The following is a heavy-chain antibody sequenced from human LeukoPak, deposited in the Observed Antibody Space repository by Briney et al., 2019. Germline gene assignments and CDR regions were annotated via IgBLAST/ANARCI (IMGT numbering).Heavy chain of an antibody. CDR2: IYHSGST. CDR1: GGSISSGGYS. CDR3: ARDRFDSSGYNYYGMDV. J-gene: IGHJ6*02. V-gene: IGHV4-30-2*01. D-gene: IGHD3-22*01. Sequence: SQTLSLTCAVSGGSISSGGYSWSWIRQPPGKGLEWIGYIYHSGSTYYNPSLKSRVTISVDRSKNQFSLKLSSVTAADTAVYYCARDRFDSSGYNYYGMDVWGQGTTATVSS.